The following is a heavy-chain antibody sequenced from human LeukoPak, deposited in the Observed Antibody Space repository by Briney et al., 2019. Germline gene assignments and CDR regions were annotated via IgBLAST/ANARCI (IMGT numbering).Heavy chain of an antibody. CDR1: GFIFSDYD. CDR3: AKAIANWNQPLSGYFDY. CDR2: ISNSGSTI. V-gene: IGHV3-11*04. J-gene: IGHJ4*02. D-gene: IGHD1-1*01. Sequence: PGGSLRLSCAASGFIFSDYDMNRIRQAPGKGLEWVSYISNSGSTIYYADSVKGRFTISRDNANHSVYLQMNSLRAEDTAVYYCAKAIANWNQPLSGYFDYWGQGTLVTVSS.